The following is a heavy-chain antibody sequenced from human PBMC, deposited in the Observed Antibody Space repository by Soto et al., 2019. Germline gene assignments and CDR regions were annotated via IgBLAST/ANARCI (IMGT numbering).Heavy chain of an antibody. J-gene: IGHJ6*02. Sequence: PSETLSLTCTVSGGSISSSSYYWGWIRQPPGKGLEWIGSIYYSGSTYYNPSLKSRVTISVDTSKNQLSLKLSSVIAADSAVYYCAINADVWGQGTTVTVSS. CDR3: AINADV. V-gene: IGHV4-39*01. CDR2: IYYSGST. CDR1: GGSISSSSYY.